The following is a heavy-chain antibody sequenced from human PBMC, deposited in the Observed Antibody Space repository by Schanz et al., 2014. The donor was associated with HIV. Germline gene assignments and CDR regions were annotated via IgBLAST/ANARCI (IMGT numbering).Heavy chain of an antibody. Sequence: EVQLLESGGGLVQPGGSLRLTCVASGFTFSNYVMNWVRQAPGKGLEWISSVGPSGGDKIYADSVKGRFTISRDNSKNTLYLQVNSLRVEDTAVYYCAKGGQWLLYFDYWGQGTLVTVSS. V-gene: IGHV3-23*01. J-gene: IGHJ4*02. D-gene: IGHD6-19*01. CDR2: VGPSGGDK. CDR3: AKGGQWLLYFDY. CDR1: GFTFSNYV.